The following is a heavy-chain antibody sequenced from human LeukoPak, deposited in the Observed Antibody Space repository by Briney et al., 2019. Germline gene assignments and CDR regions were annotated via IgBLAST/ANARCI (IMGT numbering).Heavy chain of an antibody. V-gene: IGHV3-30*18. CDR1: GFTFSSYG. CDR2: IPYDGSNK. D-gene: IGHD3-22*01. Sequence: GGSLRLSCAASGFTFSSYGMHWVRQAPGKGLEWVAVIPYDGSNKYYADSVKGRFTISRDNSKNTLYLQMNSLRAEDTAVYYCANDYYDSSGSNPWGQGTLVTVSS. J-gene: IGHJ4*02. CDR3: ANDYYDSSGSNP.